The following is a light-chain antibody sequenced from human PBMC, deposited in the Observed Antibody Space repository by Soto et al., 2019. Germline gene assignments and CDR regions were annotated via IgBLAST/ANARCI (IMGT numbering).Light chain of an antibody. CDR3: MQDALYST. CDR1: QSLVHSDGNTY. CDR2: KVS. V-gene: IGKV2-24*01. J-gene: IGKJ1*01. Sequence: DVVMTQSPLSLPVTLGQPASISCRSSQSLVHSDGNTYLNWFQQRPGKPPRLLIYKVSNRFSGVPVRFSGSGAGTDFTLKINTVEAEDVGVYYCMQDALYSTFGQVPKVDIK.